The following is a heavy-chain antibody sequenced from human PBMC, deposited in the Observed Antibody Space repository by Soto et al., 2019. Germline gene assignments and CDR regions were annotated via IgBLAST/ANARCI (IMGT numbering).Heavy chain of an antibody. CDR3: ATDRNDYVWGSYRATYYYGMDV. V-gene: IGHV3-30-3*01. J-gene: IGHJ6*02. Sequence: GGSLRLSCAASGFTFSSYAMHWVRQAPGKGLEWVAVISYDGSNKYYADSVKGRFTISRDNSKNTLYLQMNSLRAEDTAVYYCATDRNDYVWGSYRATYYYGMDVWGQGTTVTVSS. CDR1: GFTFSSYA. D-gene: IGHD3-16*01. CDR2: ISYDGSNK.